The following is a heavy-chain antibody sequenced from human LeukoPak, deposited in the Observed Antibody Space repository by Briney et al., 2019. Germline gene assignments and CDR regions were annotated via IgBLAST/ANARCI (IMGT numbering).Heavy chain of an antibody. CDR1: GFSVSDYH. CDR2: IYSGGST. Sequence: PGGPLRLSCAASGFSVSDYHMNWVRQAPGKGLEWVSVIYSGGSTDYADSVKGRFTISRDNSENTVYIEVNTLRAEDTAVYYCARDPSYGDYTRFDFWGQGALVTISS. V-gene: IGHV3-53*01. CDR3: ARDPSYGDYTRFDF. J-gene: IGHJ4*02. D-gene: IGHD4-17*01.